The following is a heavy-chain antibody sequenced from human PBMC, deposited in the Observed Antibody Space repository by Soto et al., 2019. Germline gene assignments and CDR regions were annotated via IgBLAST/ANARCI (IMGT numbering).Heavy chain of an antibody. Sequence: GGSLRLSCAASGFTFSNAWMNWVRQAPGKGLEWVGRIKSKTDGGTTDYAAPVKGRFTISRDDSKNTLYLQMNSLKTEDTAVYYCTTETAAGTSGGFDYWGQGTLVTVSS. CDR1: GFTFSNAW. V-gene: IGHV3-15*07. J-gene: IGHJ4*02. CDR3: TTETAAGTSGGFDY. CDR2: IKSKTDGGTT. D-gene: IGHD6-13*01.